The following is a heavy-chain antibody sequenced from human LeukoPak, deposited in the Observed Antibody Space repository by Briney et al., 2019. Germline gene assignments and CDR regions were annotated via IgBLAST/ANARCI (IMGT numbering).Heavy chain of an antibody. CDR2: ISTKTDYI. CDR1: GFTFRYYS. D-gene: IGHD3-16*01. J-gene: IGHJ4*02. Sequence: PGGSLRLFCAGSGFTFRYYSMTWVRQAPGKGLEWVSSISTKTDYIHYADSVKGRFTISRDNANNSVYLQMNSVRAEDTAVYYCARVGGEYVVSDYWGQGTLVAVSS. CDR3: ARVGGEYVVSDY. V-gene: IGHV3-21*01.